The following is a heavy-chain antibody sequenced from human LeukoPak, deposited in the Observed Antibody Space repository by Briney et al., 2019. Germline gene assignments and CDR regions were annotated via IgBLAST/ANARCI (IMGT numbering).Heavy chain of an antibody. J-gene: IGHJ3*01. CDR2: INYGGST. D-gene: IGHD6-19*01. CDR1: EMSFSAYY. V-gene: IGHV4-34*01. Sequence: SETLSLTCAVSEMSFSAYYWNWIRQSPGKGLEWIGEINYGGSTKYTPSLEGRGTILIDTSKNQFSLKLTSVTAADTAVYYCARGFPPGSGSRGSHAFDVWGQGTMVTASS. CDR3: ARGFPPGSGSRGSHAFDV.